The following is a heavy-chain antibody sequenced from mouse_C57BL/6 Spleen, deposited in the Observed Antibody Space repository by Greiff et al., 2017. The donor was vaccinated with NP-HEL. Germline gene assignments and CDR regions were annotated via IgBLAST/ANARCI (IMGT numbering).Heavy chain of an antibody. CDR1: GFNMKDYY. J-gene: IGHJ3*01. CDR2: IDPEDGET. Sequence: EVQLQQSGAELVKPGASVKLSCTASGFNMKDYYMHWVKQRTEQGLEWIGRIDPEDGETKYAPKCQGKATITADTSSNTAYLQLSSLTSEDTAVYYCARDDGYYPYWGQGTLVTVSA. CDR3: ARDDGYYPY. V-gene: IGHV14-2*01. D-gene: IGHD2-3*01.